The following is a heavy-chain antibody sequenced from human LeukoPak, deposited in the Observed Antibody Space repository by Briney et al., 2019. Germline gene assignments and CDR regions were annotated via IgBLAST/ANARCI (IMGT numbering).Heavy chain of an antibody. CDR1: GGSFGGYY. D-gene: IGHD3-22*01. Sequence: SETLSLTCAVYGGSFGGYYWTWIRQTPEKGLEWIGEMNPSGSTNYNPSLKSRVTISVDTSKNQFSLELSSVTAADMAVYYCARGRQDVTMIVVVMTAVSYYLDVWGKGTTVTVS. J-gene: IGHJ6*03. V-gene: IGHV4-34*01. CDR2: MNPSGST. CDR3: ARGRQDVTMIVVVMTAVSYYLDV.